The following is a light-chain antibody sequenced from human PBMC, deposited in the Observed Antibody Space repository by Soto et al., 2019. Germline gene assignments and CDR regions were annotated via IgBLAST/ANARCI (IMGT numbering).Light chain of an antibody. V-gene: IGLV2-23*01. Sequence: QSALTQPASVSGSPGQSITISCTGTTSDVGAYNLVSWYQRLPGKAPKLLIFEGTKRPSGVSSRFSGSKSGNTASLTIFGLRAEDEADYFCCSYAGGNTYVFGTGTKGTVL. CDR2: EGT. J-gene: IGLJ1*01. CDR1: TSDVGAYNL. CDR3: CSYAGGNTYV.